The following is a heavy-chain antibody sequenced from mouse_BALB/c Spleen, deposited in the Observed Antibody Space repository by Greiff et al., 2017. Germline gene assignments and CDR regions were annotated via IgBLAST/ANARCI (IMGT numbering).Heavy chain of an antibody. V-gene: IGHV5-4*02. D-gene: IGHD2-14*01. CDR2: ISDGGSYT. J-gene: IGHJ3*01. Sequence: EVKLVESGGGLVKPGGSLKLSCAASGFTFSDYYMYWVRQTPEKRLEWVATISDGGSYTYYPDSVKGRFTISRDNAKNNLYLQMSSLKSEDTAMYYCAGGGYRYDAWFAYWGQGTLVTVSA. CDR1: GFTFSDYY. CDR3: AGGGYRYDAWFAY.